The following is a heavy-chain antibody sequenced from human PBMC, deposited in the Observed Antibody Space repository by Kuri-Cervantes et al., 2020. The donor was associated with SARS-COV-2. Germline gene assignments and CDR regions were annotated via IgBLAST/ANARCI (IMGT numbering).Heavy chain of an antibody. J-gene: IGHJ6*03. CDR2: ISSSSSYI. CDR3: ARVRNDYDYYYYMDV. V-gene: IGHV3-21*01. CDR1: GFTFSSYS. Sequence: GGSLRLSCAASGFTFSSYSMNWVRQAPGKGLEWVSSISSSSSYIYYADSVKGRFTISRDNAKNSLYLQMNSLRAEDTAVYYCARVRNDYDYYYYMDVWGKGTTVTVSS.